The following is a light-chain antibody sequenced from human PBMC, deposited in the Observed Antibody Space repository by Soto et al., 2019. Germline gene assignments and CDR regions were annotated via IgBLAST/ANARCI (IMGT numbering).Light chain of an antibody. J-gene: IGKJ1*01. CDR2: AAS. V-gene: IGKV1-27*01. Sequence: DIRMTQSPSSLSSSVGDRVTIACRASQDISTYLAWYQQKPGKVPKLLIYAASTLLSGVPSRCSGSGSGTDFTPTISSLQPEDGATTDWQKYNTAPLTFGQGTKVEIK. CDR3: QKYNTAPLT. CDR1: QDISTY.